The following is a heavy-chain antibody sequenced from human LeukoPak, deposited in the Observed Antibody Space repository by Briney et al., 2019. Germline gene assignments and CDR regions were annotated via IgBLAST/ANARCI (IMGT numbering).Heavy chain of an antibody. D-gene: IGHD3-16*02. CDR2: IKQDGSEK. J-gene: IGHJ4*02. Sequence: GGSLRLSCAASGFTFSNYGMHWVRQAPGKGLEWVANIKQDGSEKYYVDSVKGRFTISRDNAKNSLYLQMNSLRAEDTAVYYCARDLYVWGSYRSYYFDYWGQGTLVTVSS. CDR3: ARDLYVWGSYRSYYFDY. V-gene: IGHV3-7*01. CDR1: GFTFSNYG.